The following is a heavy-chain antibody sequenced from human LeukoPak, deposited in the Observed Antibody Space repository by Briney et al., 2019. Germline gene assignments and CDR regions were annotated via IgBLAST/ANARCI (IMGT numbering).Heavy chain of an antibody. Sequence: PGRSLRLSCAASGFTFSNYGMNWVRQAPGKGPEWVALIWYDGTNIFYADSVKGRFTISRDNSKNTVCLQMNSLRAEDTALYYYARDERGTDQLLNWFDPWGQGTLVTVSS. V-gene: IGHV3-33*01. D-gene: IGHD2-2*01. CDR3: ARDERGTDQLLNWFDP. CDR2: IWYDGTNI. CDR1: GFTFSNYG. J-gene: IGHJ5*02.